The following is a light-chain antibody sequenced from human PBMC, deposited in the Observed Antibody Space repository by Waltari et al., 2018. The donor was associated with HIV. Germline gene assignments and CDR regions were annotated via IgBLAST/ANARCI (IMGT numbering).Light chain of an antibody. Sequence: QSALTPPASVSASRRQSITISSTGSSSDAGYYNLVPWYQQNPYKAPKVLIYEVNNRPSGVSNRFSGSKSGNTASLTISGLQAEDEAHYYCCSYADSSTVIFGGGTKLTVL. CDR1: SSDAGYYNL. CDR2: EVN. V-gene: IGLV2-23*02. J-gene: IGLJ2*01. CDR3: CSYADSSTVI.